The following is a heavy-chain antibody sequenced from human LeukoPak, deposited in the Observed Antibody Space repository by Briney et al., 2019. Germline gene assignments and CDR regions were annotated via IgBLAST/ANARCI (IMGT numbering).Heavy chain of an antibody. Sequence: GGSLRLSCAASGFTVSSNYMSWVRQAPGKGLEWVSVIYSGGSTYYADSVRGRFTISRDNSKNTLYLQMNSLRAEDTAVYYCARNDYTFFDYWGQGTLVTVSS. CDR1: GFTVSSNY. CDR2: IYSGGST. J-gene: IGHJ4*02. D-gene: IGHD4-11*01. CDR3: ARNDYTFFDY. V-gene: IGHV3-66*01.